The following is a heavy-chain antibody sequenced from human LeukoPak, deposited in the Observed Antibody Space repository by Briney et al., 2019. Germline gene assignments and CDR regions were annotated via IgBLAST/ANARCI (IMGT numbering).Heavy chain of an antibody. CDR1: GYTLTELS. V-gene: IGHV1-24*01. J-gene: IGHJ4*02. D-gene: IGHD3-22*01. CDR2: FDPEDGET. CDR3: ATVITGDSMDYFDY. Sequence: ASVKVSCKVSGYTLTELSMHWVRQAPGKGLEWMGGFDPEDGETIYAQKFQGRVTMTEDTSTDTAYMELSSLRSEDTAVYYCATVITGDSMDYFDYWGQGTLVTVSS.